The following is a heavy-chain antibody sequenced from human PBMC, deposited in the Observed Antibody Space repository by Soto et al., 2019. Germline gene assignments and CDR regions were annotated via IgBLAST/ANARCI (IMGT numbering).Heavy chain of an antibody. J-gene: IGHJ3*01. Sequence: QVQLVQSGAAVRKPGSSVKVSCKASGGTLPKYAITWVRQAPRQGIEWMGGIVPLPGTTNYAQKFRGRVTISADESTSSAYLELSRRRSEDTAGYYLASGVGALVGSSGCPDYAFDVGGQGTRVIVSS. CDR1: GGTLPKYA. CDR2: IVPLPGTT. V-gene: IGHV1-69*01. CDR3: ASGVGALVGSSGCPDYAFDV. D-gene: IGHD3-22*01.